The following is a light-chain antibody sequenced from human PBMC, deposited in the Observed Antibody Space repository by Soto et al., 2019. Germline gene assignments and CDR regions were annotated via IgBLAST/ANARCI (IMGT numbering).Light chain of an antibody. V-gene: IGLV2-14*01. Sequence: QSALTQPASVSGSPGQSITISCTGTSSDVGGYNYVSWYQQHPGKAPKLIIYEVSDRPSGVSNRFSGSRSGNTASLTISGLQAGDGADYYWSPLTSPPPVVFGGGTKLTVL. CDR1: SSDVGGYNY. J-gene: IGLJ2*01. CDR2: EVS. CDR3: SPLTSPPPVV.